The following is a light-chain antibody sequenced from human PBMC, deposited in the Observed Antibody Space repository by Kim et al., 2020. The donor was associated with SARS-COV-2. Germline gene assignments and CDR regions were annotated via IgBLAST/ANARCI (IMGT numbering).Light chain of an antibody. CDR2: DVS. CDR1: SSDVVGYNY. Sequence: GQSITISCTRTSSDVVGYNYVSWYQQHPGKAPKLMIYDVSNRPSGVSNRFSGSKSGNTASLTISGLQAEDEADYYCSSYTSSSTWVFGGGTQLTVL. CDR3: SSYTSSSTWV. V-gene: IGLV2-14*03. J-gene: IGLJ3*02.